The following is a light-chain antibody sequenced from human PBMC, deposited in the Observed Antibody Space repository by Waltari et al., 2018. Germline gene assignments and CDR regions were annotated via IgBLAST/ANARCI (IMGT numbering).Light chain of an antibody. V-gene: IGKV3-15*01. CDR2: DAS. CDR3: QQSNNWPYT. Sequence: EIEMTQSPAILSVSPGEIATVSCRASQRVGNKLAWYQQKPGQAPRLLFYDASTRATGIPVRFSGSGSGTEFTLTISSLQSEDFAVYYCQQSNNWPYTFGQGTKLEIK. CDR1: QRVGNK. J-gene: IGKJ2*01.